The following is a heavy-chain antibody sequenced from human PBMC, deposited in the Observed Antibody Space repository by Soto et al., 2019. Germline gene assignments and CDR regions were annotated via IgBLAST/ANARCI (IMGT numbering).Heavy chain of an antibody. D-gene: IGHD2-2*01. J-gene: IGHJ4*02. CDR1: GFTFNDYA. V-gene: IGHV3-48*02. CDR2: ITPSSGTT. Sequence: GGSLRLSCAASGFTFNDYAMHWVRQAPGKGLEWVSYITPSSGTTYADSVKGRFTISRDNAKNSLYLQMNSLRDEDTAVYYCAREEVPPAAMALWFETWGQGTLVTVSS. CDR3: AREEVPPAAMALWFET.